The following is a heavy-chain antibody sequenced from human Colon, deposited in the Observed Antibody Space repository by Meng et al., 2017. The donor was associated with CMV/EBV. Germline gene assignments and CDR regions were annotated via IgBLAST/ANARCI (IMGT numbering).Heavy chain of an antibody. CDR2: IFPGDSDT. D-gene: IGHD1-1*01. V-gene: IGHV5-51*01. CDR1: GYNFTTYW. CDR3: ARLHRPSRNSGTSYFDY. Sequence: GESLKISCKASGYNFTTYWIDWVRQMPGQGLEWMGVIFPGDSDTKYSPSFEGQVTISADKSTNTAYLHLSSLKASDTAIYFCARLHRPSRNSGTSYFDYWGQGTLVTVSS. J-gene: IGHJ4*02.